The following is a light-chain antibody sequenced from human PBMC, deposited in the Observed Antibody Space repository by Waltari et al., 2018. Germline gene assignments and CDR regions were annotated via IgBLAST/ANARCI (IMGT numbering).Light chain of an antibody. CDR3: QQYGDLPLT. V-gene: IGKV3-20*01. Sequence: EIVMTQSPGTLSLSPGERATLPCRASQSVSSTYLAWYQQKPGQGPRLLIYGASSRATGIPDRFSGSCSGTDFTLTISRLEPEDFAVYYCQQYGDLPLTFGGGTKVEIK. CDR1: QSVSSTY. J-gene: IGKJ4*01. CDR2: GAS.